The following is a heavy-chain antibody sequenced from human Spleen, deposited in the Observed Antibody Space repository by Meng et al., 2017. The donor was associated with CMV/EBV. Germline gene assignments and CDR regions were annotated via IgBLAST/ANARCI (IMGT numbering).Heavy chain of an antibody. CDR2: IRSKTDGGTT. J-gene: IGHJ4*02. CDR3: TTLSGYYPREDY. V-gene: IGHV3-15*01. D-gene: IGHD3-22*01. Sequence: GGSLRLSCTVSGGSISSGDYYWSWIRQAPGKGLEWVGRIRSKTDGGTTDYAAPVKDRITISRDDSRKTVYLVMNSLKNEDTAVYYCTTLSGYYPREDYWGQGTLVTVSS. CDR1: GGSISSGDYY.